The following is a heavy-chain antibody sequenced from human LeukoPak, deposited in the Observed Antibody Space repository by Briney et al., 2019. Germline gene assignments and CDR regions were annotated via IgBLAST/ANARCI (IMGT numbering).Heavy chain of an antibody. CDR1: GFSFSSSW. Sequence: GGSLRLSCAASGFSFSSSWVAWVRQAPGKGLEWVANIKQDGSDKNYLVSVRGRFTISRDNAKDSLFLQMNSLRGDDTAVYYCARDLKGALDYWGQGTLVTVSS. CDR2: IKQDGSDK. V-gene: IGHV3-7*01. CDR3: ARDLKGALDY. J-gene: IGHJ4*02. D-gene: IGHD3-16*01.